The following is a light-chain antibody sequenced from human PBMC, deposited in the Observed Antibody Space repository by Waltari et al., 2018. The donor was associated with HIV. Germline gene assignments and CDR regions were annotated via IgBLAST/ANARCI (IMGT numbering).Light chain of an antibody. CDR1: SSDVGGYDS. V-gene: IGLV2-11*01. CDR3: CAYAGTYTYVL. J-gene: IGLJ3*02. CDR2: EVI. Sequence: QSALTQPRSVSGSPGQSVTISCTGTSSDVGGYDSVSWYLQHPGKVPKLIIYEVIKRPSGVPDRFSVSKSGNTASLTISGLQTEDEADYFCCAYAGTYTYVLFGGGTKLTV.